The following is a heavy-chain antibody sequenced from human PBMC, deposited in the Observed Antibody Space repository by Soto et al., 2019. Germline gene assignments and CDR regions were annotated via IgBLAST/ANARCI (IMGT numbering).Heavy chain of an antibody. CDR3: AASLWPENDAFDI. V-gene: IGHV1-58*02. Sequence: ASGKVSCKASGFTFTSSAMQWVRQARGQRLEWIGWIVVGSGNTNYAQKFQERVTITRDMSTSTAYMELSSLRSEDTAVYYCAASLWPENDAFDIWGQGTMVTVSS. CDR1: GFTFTSSA. D-gene: IGHD3-10*01. CDR2: IVVGSGNT. J-gene: IGHJ3*02.